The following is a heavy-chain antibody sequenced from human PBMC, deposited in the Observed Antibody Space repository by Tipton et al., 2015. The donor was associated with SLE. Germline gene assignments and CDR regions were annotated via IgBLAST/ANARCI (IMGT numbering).Heavy chain of an antibody. CDR2: IYYSGST. J-gene: IGHJ3*02. Sequence: TLSLTCTVSGGSISSSSYYWGWIRQPPGKGLEWIGSIYYSGSTYYNPSLKSRVTISVDTSKNQFSLKLSSVTAVDTAVYYCATSFIYSDWGAFHIWGQGTMVTVSS. CDR3: ATSFIYSDWGAFHI. D-gene: IGHD4-11*01. CDR1: GGSISSSSYY. V-gene: IGHV4-39*01.